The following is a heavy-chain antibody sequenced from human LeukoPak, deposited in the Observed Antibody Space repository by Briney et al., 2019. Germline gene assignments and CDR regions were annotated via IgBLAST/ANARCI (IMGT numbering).Heavy chain of an antibody. CDR3: ARGRNYYDSSGYYYFTFDY. D-gene: IGHD3-22*01. V-gene: IGHV4-34*01. J-gene: IGHJ4*02. CDR2: INHSGST. CDR1: GGSFSGYY. Sequence: SETLSLTCAVYGGSFSGYYWSWIRQPPGKGLEWIGEINHSGSTNYNPSLKSRVTISVDTSKNQFSLKLSPVTAADTAVYYCARGRNYYDSSGYYYFTFDYWGQGTLVTVSS.